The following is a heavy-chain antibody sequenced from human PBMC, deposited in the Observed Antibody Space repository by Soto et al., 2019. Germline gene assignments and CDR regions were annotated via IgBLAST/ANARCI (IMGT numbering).Heavy chain of an antibody. CDR3: ARAEKGYDILTGYLTGYYYYYGMDV. J-gene: IGHJ6*02. Sequence: GGSLRLSCAASGFTFSSYWMSWVRQAPGKGLEWVANIKQDGSEKYYVDSVKGRFTISRDNAKNSLYLQMNSLRAEDTAVYYCARAEKGYDILTGYLTGYYYYYGMDVWGQGTTVTVSS. V-gene: IGHV3-7*05. D-gene: IGHD3-9*01. CDR2: IKQDGSEK. CDR1: GFTFSSYW.